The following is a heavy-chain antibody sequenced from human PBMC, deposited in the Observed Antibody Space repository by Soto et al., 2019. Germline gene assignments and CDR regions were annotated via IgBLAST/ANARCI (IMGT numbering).Heavy chain of an antibody. Sequence: SETLSLTCTVSGGSVSSGGYYWSWIRKPPGKGLEWIGYIYYSGSTNYNPSLKSRVTISVDTSKNQFSLKLSSVTAADTAVYYCARGRTIFGVVITRDAFDIWGQGTMVTVS. CDR2: IYYSGST. CDR1: GGSVSSGGYY. CDR3: ARGRTIFGVVITRDAFDI. V-gene: IGHV4-61*08. J-gene: IGHJ3*02. D-gene: IGHD3-3*01.